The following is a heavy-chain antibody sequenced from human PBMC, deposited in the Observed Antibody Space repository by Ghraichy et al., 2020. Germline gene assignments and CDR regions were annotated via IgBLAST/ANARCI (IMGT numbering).Heavy chain of an antibody. CDR1: GFTFSSYG. CDR2: ISGSGGST. J-gene: IGHJ4*02. CDR3: AKDPRSHSD. D-gene: IGHD3-10*01. Sequence: VGSLRLSCAASGFTFSSYGMTWVRQAPGKGLEWVSAISGSGGSTYYADSVKGRFTISRDNSKSTLYLQMNSLRADDTAVYYCAKDPRSHSDWGQGTLVTVSS. V-gene: IGHV3-23*01.